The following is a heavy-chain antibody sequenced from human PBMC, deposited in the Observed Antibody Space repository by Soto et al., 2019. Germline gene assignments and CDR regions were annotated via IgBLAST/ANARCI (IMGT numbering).Heavy chain of an antibody. CDR2: IYWDDDK. D-gene: IGHD6-6*01. Sequence: QITLKESGPTLVKPTQTLTLTCTFSGFSFSTGGVGVGWARQPPGKTLEWLVLIYWDDDKRYSPYLKSRLTIPKDTSKTQVVLTMTNVDPVDTATYYSAHRLVDIGAFDMWGQGTVVTVSS. CDR1: GFSFSTGGVG. CDR3: AHRLVDIGAFDM. J-gene: IGHJ3*02. V-gene: IGHV2-5*02.